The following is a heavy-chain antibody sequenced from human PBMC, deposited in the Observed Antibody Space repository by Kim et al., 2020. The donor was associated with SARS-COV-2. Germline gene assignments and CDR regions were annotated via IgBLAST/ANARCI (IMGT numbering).Heavy chain of an antibody. J-gene: IGHJ6*02. CDR1: GYTFTSYY. CDR3: ARGSPYYSSSWSPTNYYYYGMDV. D-gene: IGHD6-13*01. CDR2: INPSGGST. V-gene: IGHV1-46*01. Sequence: ASVKVSCKASGYTFTSYYMHWVRQAPGQGLEWMGIINPSGGSTSYAQKFQGRVTMTRDTSTSTVYMELSSLRSEDTAVYYCARGSPYYSSSWSPTNYYYYGMDVWGQGTTVTVSS.